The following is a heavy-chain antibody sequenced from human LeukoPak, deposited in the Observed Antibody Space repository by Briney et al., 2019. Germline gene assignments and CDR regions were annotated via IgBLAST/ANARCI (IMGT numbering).Heavy chain of an antibody. CDR3: AKARKLGYCTGGVCYISDY. J-gene: IGHJ4*02. D-gene: IGHD2-8*02. V-gene: IGHV3-23*01. CDR1: GFTFSSYA. CDR2: ISDSGGST. Sequence: GGSLRLSCAASGFTFSSYAMSWVRQAPGKGLEWVSAISDSGGSTYYADSVKGRFTISRDNSKNTLYLQMNSLRAEDTAAYYCAKARKLGYCTGGVCYISDYWGQGTLVTVSS.